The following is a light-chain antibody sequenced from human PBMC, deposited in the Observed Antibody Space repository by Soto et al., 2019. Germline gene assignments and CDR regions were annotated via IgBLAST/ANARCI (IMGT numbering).Light chain of an antibody. CDR3: QQYGGSPLYT. CDR1: QCVSSSD. CDR2: GAS. Sequence: EILLTQSPGTLSLSPVDRATLSCRASQCVSSSDLAGYQQKPVQAPRLLIYGASTRTTGVPDRFSGSGCGRDVFLTISRLEADDVVVYYCQQYGGSPLYTFGQGTKLEIK. V-gene: IGKV3-20*01. J-gene: IGKJ2*01.